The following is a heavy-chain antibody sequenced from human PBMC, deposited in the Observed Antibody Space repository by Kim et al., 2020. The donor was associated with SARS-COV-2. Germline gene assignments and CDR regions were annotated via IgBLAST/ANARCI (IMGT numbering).Heavy chain of an antibody. CDR3: ARHSSQDSSRL. Sequence: SETLSLTCTVSGGSISSYYWSWIRQPPGKGLEWIGYIYYSGSTNYNPSLKSRVTISVDTSKNQFSLKLSSVTAADTAVYYRARHSSQDSSRLWGQGTLVTVSS. J-gene: IGHJ4*02. D-gene: IGHD6-13*01. CDR1: GGSISSYY. V-gene: IGHV4-59*08. CDR2: IYYSGST.